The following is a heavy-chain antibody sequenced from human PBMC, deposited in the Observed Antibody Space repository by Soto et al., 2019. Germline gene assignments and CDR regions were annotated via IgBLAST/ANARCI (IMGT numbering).Heavy chain of an antibody. D-gene: IGHD4-17*01. J-gene: IGHJ3*02. V-gene: IGHV3-15*02. CDR2: SQTKTGGGTA. CDR3: ATYYGWAFQI. Sequence: EVQLVASGGALVKPGESLRLSCAGSGLSFSDVKMTWVRQLPGKGLEWVGRSQTKTGGGTADYPAAVRGRFTISRDDSKNTLHLQLNSLKTEATAVYYCATYYGWAFQIWGQGTTGTFSS. CDR1: GLSFSDVK.